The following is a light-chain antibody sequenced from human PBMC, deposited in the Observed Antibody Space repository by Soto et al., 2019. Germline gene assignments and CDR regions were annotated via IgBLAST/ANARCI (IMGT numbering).Light chain of an antibody. CDR1: SSDVGGYNF. CDR3: SSYTSGSTVV. CDR2: EVS. V-gene: IGLV2-14*01. J-gene: IGLJ2*01. Sequence: QSALTQPASVSGSPGQSITISCTGTSSDVGGYNFVSWYQQHPAKAPKLMIYEVSNRPSGVSNRFSGSKSGNTASLTISGLPADDEADYYCSSYTSGSTVVFGGGTKLTVL.